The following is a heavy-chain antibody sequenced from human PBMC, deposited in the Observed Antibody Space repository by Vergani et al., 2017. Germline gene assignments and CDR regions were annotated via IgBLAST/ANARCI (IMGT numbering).Heavy chain of an antibody. V-gene: IGHV3-21*01. J-gene: IGHJ3*02. CDR1: GFTVSSNY. D-gene: IGHD3-10*01. CDR3: ARDQYGSGSYLIPAFDI. Sequence: EVQLVESGGGLVQPGGSLRLSCAASGFTVSSNYMSWVRQAPGKGLEWVSSISSSSSYIYYADSVKGRFTISRDNAKNSLYLQMNSLRAEDTAVYYCARDQYGSGSYLIPAFDIWGQGTMVTVSS. CDR2: ISSSSSYI.